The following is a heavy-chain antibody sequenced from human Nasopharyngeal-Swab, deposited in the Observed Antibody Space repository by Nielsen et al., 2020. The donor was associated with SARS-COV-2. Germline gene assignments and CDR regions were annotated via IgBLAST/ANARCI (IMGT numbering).Heavy chain of an antibody. CDR2: IIPILGIA. CDR1: VGTFSSYA. J-gene: IGHJ4*02. D-gene: IGHD1-26*01. CDR3: AREKELGTWDY. Sequence: SVKVSCKASVGTFSSYAISWVRQAPGQGLEWMGRIIPILGIANYAQKFQGRVTITADKSTSTAYMELSSLRSEDTAVYYCAREKELGTWDYWGQGTLVTVSS. V-gene: IGHV1-69*04.